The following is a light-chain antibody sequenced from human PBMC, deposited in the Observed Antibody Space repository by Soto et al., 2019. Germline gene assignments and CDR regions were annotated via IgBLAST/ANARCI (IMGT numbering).Light chain of an antibody. CDR2: EDN. CDR1: SGSIVSNY. J-gene: IGLJ3*02. Sequence: NFMLTQPHSVSESPGKTVTISCTRSSGSIVSNYVQWYQQRPGSAPTTVIYEDNERPSGVPDRFSGATDSSSNSASLTISGLKTEDEADYYCQSYDSRNQRVFGGGTKLTVL. V-gene: IGLV6-57*03. CDR3: QSYDSRNQRV.